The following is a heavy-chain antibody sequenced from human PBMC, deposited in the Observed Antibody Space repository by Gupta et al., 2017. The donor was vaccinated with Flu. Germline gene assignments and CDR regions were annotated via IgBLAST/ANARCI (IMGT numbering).Heavy chain of an antibody. CDR1: GFTFSGSA. V-gene: IGHV3-73*02. CDR3: TRCSSTSCQRYGMDV. CDR2: IRSKANSYAT. Sequence: EVQLVESGGGLVQPGGSLKLSCAASGFTFSGSAMHWVRQASGKGLEWVGRIRSKANSYATAYAASVKGRFTISRDDSKNTAYLQMNSLKTEDTAVYYCTRCSSTSCQRYGMDVWGQGTTVTVSS. J-gene: IGHJ6*02. D-gene: IGHD2-2*01.